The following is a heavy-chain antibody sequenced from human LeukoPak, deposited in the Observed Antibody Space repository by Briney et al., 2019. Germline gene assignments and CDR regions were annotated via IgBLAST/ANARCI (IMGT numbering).Heavy chain of an antibody. J-gene: IGHJ4*02. CDR3: ARWVIAAAPSAEYYFDY. CDR1: GASISYSY. D-gene: IGHD6-13*01. CDR2: IFYSGST. V-gene: IGHV4-59*01. Sequence: SETLSLTCTVSGASISYSYWSWIRQPPGKGLEWIGYIFYSGSTNYNPSLKSRVTISLDTSKNQFSLKLNSVTAADTAVYYCARWVIAAAPSAEYYFDYWGQGTLVTVSS.